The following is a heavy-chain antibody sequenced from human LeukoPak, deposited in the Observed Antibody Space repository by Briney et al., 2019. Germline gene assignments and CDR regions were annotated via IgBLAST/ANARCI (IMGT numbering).Heavy chain of an antibody. J-gene: IGHJ4*02. D-gene: IGHD6-13*01. V-gene: IGHV1-18*01. CDR1: GYTFTSYG. CDR3: ARSAAAGTDFDY. Sequence: GASVKVSCKASGYTFTSYGISWVRQAPGQGLEWMGWISAYNGNTNYAQKLRGRVTMTTDTSTSTAYMELRSLSSDDTAVYYCARSAAAGTDFDYWGQGTLVTVSS. CDR2: ISAYNGNT.